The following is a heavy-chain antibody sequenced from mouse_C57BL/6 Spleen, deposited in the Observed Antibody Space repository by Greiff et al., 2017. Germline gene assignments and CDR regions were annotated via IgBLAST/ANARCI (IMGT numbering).Heavy chain of an antibody. J-gene: IGHJ4*01. CDR1: GYTFTDYY. V-gene: IGHV1-26*01. CDR2: INPNNGGT. D-gene: IGHD3-2*02. CDR3: ARTAQATDDAMDY. Sequence: VQLQQSGPELVKPGASVKISCKASGYTFTDYYMNWVKQSHGKSLEWIGDINPNNGGTSYNQKFKGKATLTVDKSSSTAYMELRSLTSEDSAVYYCARTAQATDDAMDYWGQGTSVTVSS.